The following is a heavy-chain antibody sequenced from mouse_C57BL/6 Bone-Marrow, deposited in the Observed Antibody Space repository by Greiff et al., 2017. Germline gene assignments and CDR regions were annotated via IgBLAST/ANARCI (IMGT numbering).Heavy chain of an antibody. Sequence: QVHVKQSGAELVKPGASVKISCKASGYAFSSYWMNWVKQRPGKGLEWIGQIYPGDGDTNYNGKFKGKATLTADKSSSTAYMQLSSLTSEDSAVYFCAILDSSGYYFDYWGQGTTLTVSS. CDR2: IYPGDGDT. V-gene: IGHV1-80*01. J-gene: IGHJ2*01. CDR1: GYAFSSYW. D-gene: IGHD3-2*02. CDR3: AILDSSGYYFDY.